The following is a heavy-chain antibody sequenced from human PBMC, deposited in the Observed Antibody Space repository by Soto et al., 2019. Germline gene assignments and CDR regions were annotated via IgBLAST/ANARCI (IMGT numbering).Heavy chain of an antibody. CDR1: GFTFSSCT. D-gene: IGHD6-19*01. CDR2: ISGSGGST. V-gene: IGHV3-23*01. CDR3: AKGREQWRGALDY. J-gene: IGHJ4*02. Sequence: EVQLLESGGGLVQPGGSLRLSCAASGFTFSSCTMSWVRQAPGEGLEWVSGISGSGGSTYYADSVEGRFTISRDNSKNTLYLQMNSPRAEDTAVYYCAKGREQWRGALDYWGQGTLVTVSS.